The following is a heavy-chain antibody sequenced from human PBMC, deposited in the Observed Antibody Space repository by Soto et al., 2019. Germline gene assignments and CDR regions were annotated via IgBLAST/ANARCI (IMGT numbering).Heavy chain of an antibody. D-gene: IGHD2-2*01. CDR2: ISYDGSNK. CDR1: GFTFSSYA. CDR3: ASTSSTAY. Sequence: SLRLSCAASGFTFSSYAMHWVRQAPGKGLEWVAVISYDGSNKYYADSVKGRFTISRDNSKNTLYLQMNSLRAEDTAVYYCASTSSTAYWGQGTLVTVSS. V-gene: IGHV3-30-3*01. J-gene: IGHJ4*02.